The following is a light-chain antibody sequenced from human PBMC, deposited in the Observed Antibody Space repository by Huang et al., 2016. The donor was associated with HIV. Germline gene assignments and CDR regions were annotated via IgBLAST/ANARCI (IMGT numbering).Light chain of an antibody. V-gene: IGKV1-12*01. J-gene: IGKJ4*01. Sequence: DIQMTQSPPSVSASVGDRVTITCRASQDISSWLAWYQQRPGKAPNLLIFPASSLQSGFPSRFSGSGSGTDFTLTISSLQPEDFATYYCQQANSFPLTFGGGTKVEIK. CDR2: PAS. CDR1: QDISSW. CDR3: QQANSFPLT.